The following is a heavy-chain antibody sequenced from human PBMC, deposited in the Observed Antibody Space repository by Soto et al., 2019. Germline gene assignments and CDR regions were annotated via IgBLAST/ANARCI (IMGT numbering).Heavy chain of an antibody. Sequence: SETLSLTCTVSGGSITSYNWNWLRQPPGKALEWIGYVYNSGSTNYNPSLKSRVTISVDTSKNQFSLKVNSVTAADTAVYYCARRAVVAVTGSLDNWIDPWGQGILVTVS. CDR1: GGSITSYN. V-gene: IGHV4-59*01. D-gene: IGHD2-21*01. CDR3: ARRAVVAVTGSLDNWIDP. J-gene: IGHJ5*02. CDR2: VYNSGST.